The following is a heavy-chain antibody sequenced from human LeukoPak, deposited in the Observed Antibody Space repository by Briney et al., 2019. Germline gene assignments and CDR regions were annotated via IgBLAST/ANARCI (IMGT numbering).Heavy chain of an antibody. Sequence: GSLRLSCAASGFTFSSYGMHWVCQAPGKGLEWVAVISYDGSNKYYADSVKGRFTISRDNSKNTLYLQMNSLRAEDTAVYYCAKGTGGRGSGPQDYWGQGTLVTVSS. CDR3: AKGTGGRGSGPQDY. D-gene: IGHD3-10*01. V-gene: IGHV3-30*18. CDR2: ISYDGSNK. CDR1: GFTFSSYG. J-gene: IGHJ4*02.